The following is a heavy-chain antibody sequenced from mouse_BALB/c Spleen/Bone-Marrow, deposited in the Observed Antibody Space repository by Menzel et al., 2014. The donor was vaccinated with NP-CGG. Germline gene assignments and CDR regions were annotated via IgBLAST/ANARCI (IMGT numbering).Heavy chain of an antibody. CDR1: GFSLTGYG. Sequence: QVQLQQSGPGPVAPSQSLSITCTVSGFSLTGYGVNWVRQPPGKGLEWLGMVWGDGSTDYNSALKSRLSISKDNSKSQVFLKMNSPQTDDTARYYCASSTMITTGFAYWGQGTLVTVSA. CDR3: ASSTMITTGFAY. D-gene: IGHD2-4*01. V-gene: IGHV2-6-7*01. J-gene: IGHJ3*01. CDR2: VWGDGST.